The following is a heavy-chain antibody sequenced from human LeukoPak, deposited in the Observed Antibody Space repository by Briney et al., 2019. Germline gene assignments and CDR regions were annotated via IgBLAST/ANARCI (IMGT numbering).Heavy chain of an antibody. V-gene: IGHV4-31*03. D-gene: IGHD4-17*01. J-gene: IGHJ4*02. CDR1: GGSTSSVGYY. CDR2: IYYSGST. CDR3: ARLKVTTVDY. Sequence: SETLSLTYTVSGGSTSSVGYYCSWLRQHPGKGLEWIGYIYYSGSTDYNPSLKSRVTISVDTSKHQFSLKVNSVTAAETAVYYCARLKVTTVDYWGQGTLITVSS.